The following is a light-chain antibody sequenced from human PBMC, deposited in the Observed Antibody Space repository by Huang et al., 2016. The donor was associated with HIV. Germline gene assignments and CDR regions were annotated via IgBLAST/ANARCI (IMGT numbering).Light chain of an antibody. V-gene: IGKV3-15*01. J-gene: IGKJ2*01. CDR3: QQYNNWPYT. CDR1: QTVSSN. CDR2: DAS. Sequence: EIVMTQSPGTLSVSPGERATLSCRTSQTVSSNLAWYQQKPGQAPRLLIYDASARSTGVPARFSGSGSVTEFTLTISSLQSEDFAVYYCQQYNNWPYTFGQGTKLEIK.